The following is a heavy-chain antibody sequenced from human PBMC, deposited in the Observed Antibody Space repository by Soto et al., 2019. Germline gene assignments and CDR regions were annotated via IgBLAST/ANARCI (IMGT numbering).Heavy chain of an antibody. V-gene: IGHV3-73*01. J-gene: IGHJ3*02. Sequence: GWSLRLSCAASGFTFSGSAMHWVRQASGKGLEWVGRIRSKANSYATAYAASVKGRFTISRDNSKNTLYLQMNSLRAEDTAVYYCAKSPGGYYSFDIWGQGTMVTVSS. CDR1: GFTFSGSA. CDR2: IRSKANSYAT. D-gene: IGHD3-22*01. CDR3: AKSPGGYYSFDI.